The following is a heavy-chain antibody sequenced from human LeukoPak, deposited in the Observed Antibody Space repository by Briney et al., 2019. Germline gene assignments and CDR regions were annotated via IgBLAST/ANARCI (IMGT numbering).Heavy chain of an antibody. CDR3: ARVKHPDWFDP. J-gene: IGHJ5*02. CDR1: GFTFSSYW. V-gene: IGHV3-74*01. Sequence: GRCLRLSCAASGFTFSSYWIRSVSQAPGKGLVWVSRIITDARTTTYADSVKGRCTFSRDNAKNTLYLQMDSLRAEDTAVYYCARVKHPDWFDPWGQGTLVTVSS. CDR2: IITDARTT.